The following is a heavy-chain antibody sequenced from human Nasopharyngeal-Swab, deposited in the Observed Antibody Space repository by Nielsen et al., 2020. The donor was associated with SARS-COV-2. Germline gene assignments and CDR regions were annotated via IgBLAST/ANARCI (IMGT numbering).Heavy chain of an antibody. J-gene: IGHJ4*02. Sequence: GESLKISCAASGFTFASYNINWVRQAPGKGLEWVLSITSGAGIYSSASARGRFTISRDNAQNTVYLQMNSLRVEDTAVYFCSRSETTTTGDQWGQGTLVTVSS. V-gene: IGHV3-69-1*02. CDR2: ITSGAGI. D-gene: IGHD1-1*01. CDR1: GFTFASYN. CDR3: SRSETTTTGDQ.